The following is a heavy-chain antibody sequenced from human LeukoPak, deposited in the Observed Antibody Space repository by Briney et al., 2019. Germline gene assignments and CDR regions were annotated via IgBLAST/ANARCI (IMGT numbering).Heavy chain of an antibody. J-gene: IGHJ5*02. CDR1: GGSLSSYY. V-gene: IGHV4-4*07. Sequence: SDTLSLTCTVSGGSLSSYYWSWIRQPAGKGLEWIGRIYTSGSTNYNPSLRSRVTISVDKSKNQFSLKLSSVTAADAAVYYCARGPDFWSAWGQGTLVTVSS. CDR3: ARGPDFWSA. D-gene: IGHD3-3*01. CDR2: IYTSGST.